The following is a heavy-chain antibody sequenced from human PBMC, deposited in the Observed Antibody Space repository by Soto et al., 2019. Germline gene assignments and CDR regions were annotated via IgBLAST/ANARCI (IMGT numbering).Heavy chain of an antibody. Sequence: QITLKESGPTLVKPTQTLTLTCTFSGFSLSTSGVGVGWIRQPPGKALEWLALIYWDDDKRYSPSLKSRLTITKDTPKNQVVLTMTILDPVDTATYYCARCYSTGWYFDYWGQGTLVTVSS. D-gene: IGHD6-19*01. CDR1: GFSLSTSGVG. CDR2: IYWDDDK. V-gene: IGHV2-5*02. J-gene: IGHJ4*02. CDR3: ARCYSTGWYFDY.